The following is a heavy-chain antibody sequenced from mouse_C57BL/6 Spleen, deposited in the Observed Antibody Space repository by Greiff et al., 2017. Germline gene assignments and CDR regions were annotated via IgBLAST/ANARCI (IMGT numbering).Heavy chain of an antibody. CDR1: GFSLSTFGMG. D-gene: IGHD1-1*01. J-gene: IGHJ2*01. Sequence: QVTLKVSGPGILQPSQTLSLTCSFSGFSLSTFGMGVGWIRQPSGKGLEWLAHIWWDDDKYYNPALKSRLTISKDTSKNQVFLKIANVNTADTATYYCARPYYYGSSYYFDYWGQGTTLTVSS. CDR3: ARPYYYGSSYYFDY. V-gene: IGHV8-8*01. CDR2: IWWDDDK.